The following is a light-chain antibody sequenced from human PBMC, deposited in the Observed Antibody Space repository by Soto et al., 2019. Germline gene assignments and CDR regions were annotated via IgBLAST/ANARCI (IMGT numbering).Light chain of an antibody. V-gene: IGKV3-15*01. Sequence: EIVLTQSPGTLSVSPGERATLSCRASQSVSSNLAWFQHKPGQAPRLLIFAASTRASGVPARFSGSGSGTDFILTITSLQSEDFAVYYCQQYRHWPRTFGQGTKVDIK. J-gene: IGKJ1*01. CDR2: AAS. CDR1: QSVSSN. CDR3: QQYRHWPRT.